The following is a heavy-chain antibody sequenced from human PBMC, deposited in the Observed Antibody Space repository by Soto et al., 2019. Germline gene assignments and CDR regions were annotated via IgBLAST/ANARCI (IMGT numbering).Heavy chain of an antibody. J-gene: IGHJ6*02. CDR3: ASQASPYYYYGMDV. V-gene: IGHV4-39*01. CDR2: IYYSGST. CDR1: GGSISSSSYY. Sequence: SETLSLTCTVSGGSISSSSYYWGWIRQPPGKGLEWIGSIYYSGSTFYNPSLKSRVTISVDTSKNQFSLKLSSVTAADTAVFYCASQASPYYYYGMDVWGQGTTVTVSS.